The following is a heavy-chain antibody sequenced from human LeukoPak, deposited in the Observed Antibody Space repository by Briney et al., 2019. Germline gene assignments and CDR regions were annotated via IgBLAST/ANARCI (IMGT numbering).Heavy chain of an antibody. CDR2: IYYSGST. J-gene: IGHJ6*03. D-gene: IGHD5-24*01. Sequence: PSETLSLTCTVSGGSISSYYWSWIRQPPGKGLEWIGYIYYSGSTNYNPSLKSRVTISVDTSKNQFSLKLSSVTAADTAVYYCARRVEMATIDYYYYYMDVWGKGTTVTISS. CDR3: ARRVEMATIDYYYYYMDV. CDR1: GGSISSYY. V-gene: IGHV4-59*01.